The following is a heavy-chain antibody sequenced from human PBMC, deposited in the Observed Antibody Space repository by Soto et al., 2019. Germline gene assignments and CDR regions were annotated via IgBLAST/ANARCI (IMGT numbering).Heavy chain of an antibody. CDR3: ASGGFGSCYYTGSPYYMDV. Sequence: SETLSLTCTVSGGSISSYYWSWIRQPPGKGLEWIGYIYYSGSTNYNPSLKSRVTISVDTSKNQFSLKLSSVTAADTAVYYCASGGFGSCYYTGSPYYMDVWGKGTTVTVSS. CDR2: IYYSGST. D-gene: IGHD3-3*01. J-gene: IGHJ6*03. CDR1: GGSISSYY. V-gene: IGHV4-59*08.